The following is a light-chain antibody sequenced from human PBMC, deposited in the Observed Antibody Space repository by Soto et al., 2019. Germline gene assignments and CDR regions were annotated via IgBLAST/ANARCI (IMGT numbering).Light chain of an antibody. CDR2: DVS. Sequence: QSVLTQPASVSGSPGQSITIFCTGTSRDVGGYRYVSWYQQHPGKAPKLMIYDVSNRPSGVSNRFSGSKSGNTASLTISGLHAEDEADYYCSSYTSSSTRVFGTGTKVTGL. CDR3: SSYTSSSTRV. V-gene: IGLV2-14*01. CDR1: SRDVGGYRY. J-gene: IGLJ1*01.